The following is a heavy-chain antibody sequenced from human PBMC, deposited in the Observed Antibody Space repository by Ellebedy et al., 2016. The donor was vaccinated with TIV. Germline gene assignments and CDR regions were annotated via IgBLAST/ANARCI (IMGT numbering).Heavy chain of an antibody. V-gene: IGHV3-7*01. D-gene: IGHD1-26*01. Sequence: GESLKISCAASGFTLSNYWMNWVRQAPGKGLEWVANIKQDGSEIYYMDSVKGRFTISRDNAKNTLSLQMNSLRAEDTAVYYCARGRRVGRYYYYGMDVWGQGTTVTVSS. J-gene: IGHJ6*02. CDR1: GFTLSNYW. CDR2: IKQDGSEI. CDR3: ARGRRVGRYYYYGMDV.